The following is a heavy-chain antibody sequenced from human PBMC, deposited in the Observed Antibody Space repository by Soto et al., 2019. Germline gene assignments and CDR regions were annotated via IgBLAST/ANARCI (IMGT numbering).Heavy chain of an antibody. D-gene: IGHD2-2*01. Sequence: XVGLRIPCAGPCFPFKDFSVSLVRPAPGKGLEWVSAISGSGGSTYYGDSVKGRFTISRDNSKNTLYLQMNSLRAEDTAVYYCAKVEFVAVPAAFDNWGQGTLVTVPS. CDR1: CFPFKDFS. J-gene: IGHJ4*02. CDR2: ISGSGGST. V-gene: IGHV3-23*01. CDR3: AKVEFVAVPAAFDN.